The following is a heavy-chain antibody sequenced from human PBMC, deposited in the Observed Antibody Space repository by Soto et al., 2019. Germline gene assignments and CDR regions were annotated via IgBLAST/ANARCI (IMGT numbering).Heavy chain of an antibody. CDR1: GFTFSSYW. D-gene: IGHD3-3*01. V-gene: IGHV3-74*01. Sequence: GGSLRLSCAASGFTFSSYWMHWVRQAPGKGLVWVSRINSDGSSTSYADSVKGRFTISRDNAKNTAYLQMNSLKTEDTAVYYCTRHIDFWSGYQPGYYYYYGMDVWGQGTTVTVSS. CDR2: INSDGSST. CDR3: TRHIDFWSGYQPGYYYYYGMDV. J-gene: IGHJ6*02.